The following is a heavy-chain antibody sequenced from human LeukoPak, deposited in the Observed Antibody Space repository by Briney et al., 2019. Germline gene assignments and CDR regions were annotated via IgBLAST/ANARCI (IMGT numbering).Heavy chain of an antibody. V-gene: IGHV1-18*01. Sequence: GASVKVSCKASGYTFTSYGISWVRQAPGQGLEWMGWISAYNGNTNYAQKLQGRVTMTTDTSTSTAYMELRSLRSDDTAVYYCARGRYYDFWSGYTPFMLDYWGQGTLVTVSS. CDR3: ARGRYYDFWSGYTPFMLDY. J-gene: IGHJ4*02. CDR2: ISAYNGNT. D-gene: IGHD3-3*01. CDR1: GYTFTSYG.